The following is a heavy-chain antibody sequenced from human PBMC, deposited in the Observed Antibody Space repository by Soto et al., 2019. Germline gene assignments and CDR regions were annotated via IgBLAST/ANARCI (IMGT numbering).Heavy chain of an antibody. CDR1: SASVAGGSYS. V-gene: IGHV4-30-4*01. CDR2: ITSRGRP. Sequence: QVQLRESGPGLVKPSQTLSLTCSVSSASVAGGSYSWSWVLQPPGKSLEWIGYITSRGRPFYNPSLTGRGTISADTSKNHLSLQLTSVTAADTAVYYCARDTYSGYDFGLWGQGTLVTVSS. CDR3: ARDTYSGYDFGL. D-gene: IGHD5-12*01. J-gene: IGHJ5*02.